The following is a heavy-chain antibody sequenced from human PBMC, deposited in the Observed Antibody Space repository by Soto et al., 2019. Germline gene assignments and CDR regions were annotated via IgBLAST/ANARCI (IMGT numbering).Heavy chain of an antibody. CDR3: ARDRDNSNWPNFDL. J-gene: IGHJ4*01. CDR1: GDTFSIYT. Sequence: ASVKVSCKASGDTFSIYTISWVRQAPGQGLEWMGRVIPIFDITSYTQRFQGRVTITADKSTTTVYMELSSLRSEDTAVYYCARDRDNSNWPNFDLWG. CDR2: VIPIFDIT. V-gene: IGHV1-69*02. D-gene: IGHD6-13*01.